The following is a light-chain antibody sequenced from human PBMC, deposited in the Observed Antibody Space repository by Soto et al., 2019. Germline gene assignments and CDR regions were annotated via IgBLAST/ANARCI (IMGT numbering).Light chain of an antibody. Sequence: EIVLTQSPGTLSLSPGERATLSCRAGQSVHRSYLAWYQQKPGQAPRLLIYGASSRATGIPDRFSGSGSGTDFTLTISGLQPDDFAVYFCQQRSNWPFTFGPGTTVDFK. V-gene: IGKV3D-20*02. CDR2: GAS. CDR1: QSVHRSY. J-gene: IGKJ3*01. CDR3: QQRSNWPFT.